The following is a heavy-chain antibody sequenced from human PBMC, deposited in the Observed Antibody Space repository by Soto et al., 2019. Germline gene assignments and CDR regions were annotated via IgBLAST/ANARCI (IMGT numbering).Heavy chain of an antibody. CDR1: GFTPTTTP. Sequence: EVHLLESGGGLVLPGGSLRLSCAGSGFTPTTTPLSWVRQPPGKGLEWVTTISGTASRTYYVDSVKGRFFISRDNSKNTVTLQMNNMTSDDTAVYFCATCFRYCDNCGQGTRVTVS. D-gene: IGHD2-15*01. CDR3: ATCFRYCDN. V-gene: IGHV3-23*01. J-gene: IGHJ4*02. CDR2: ISGTASRT.